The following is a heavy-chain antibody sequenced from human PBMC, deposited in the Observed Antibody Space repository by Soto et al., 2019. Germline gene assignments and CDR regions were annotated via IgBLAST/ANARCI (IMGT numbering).Heavy chain of an antibody. D-gene: IGHD2-21*01. CDR1: GGTFSSYA. J-gene: IGHJ6*02. Sequence: VASVKVSCKASGGTFSSYAISWVRQAPGQGLEWMGGIIPIFGTANYAQKFQGRVTITRDMSTSTAYMELSSLRSEDTAVYYCAASQASYYYYGMDVWGQGTTVTVSS. CDR3: AASQASYYYYGMDV. V-gene: IGHV1-69*05. CDR2: IIPIFGTA.